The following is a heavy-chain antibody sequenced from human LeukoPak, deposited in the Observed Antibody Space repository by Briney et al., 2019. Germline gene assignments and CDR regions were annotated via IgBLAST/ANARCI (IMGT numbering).Heavy chain of an antibody. V-gene: IGHV3-23*01. CDR3: AKGSSGYCSGGTCYAFDF. Sequence: GGSLRLSCAASGFTFSSFAMSWVRQAPGKGLEWVSAISSSGGSTYYADSVKGRFTISRDNSKNTLSLQMIRLRAEDTAVYYCAKGSSGYCSGGTCYAFDFWGQGTLVTVSS. D-gene: IGHD2-15*01. CDR1: GFTFSSFA. CDR2: ISSSGGST. J-gene: IGHJ4*02.